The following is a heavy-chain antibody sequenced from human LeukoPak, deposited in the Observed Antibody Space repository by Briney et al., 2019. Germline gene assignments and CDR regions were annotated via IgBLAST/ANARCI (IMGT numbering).Heavy chain of an antibody. CDR3: AKQAAGGPLEY. J-gene: IGHJ4*02. CDR2: IYYTRSI. V-gene: IGHV4-39*01. CDR1: GDSISSSSYY. D-gene: IGHD2-15*01. Sequence: SETLSLTCTVSGDSISSSSYYWAWIRQPPGKGLEWIGSIYYTRSIHYIPSLKSRVTISLDTSKNQFSLNLSSVTAPDTTVYYCAKQAAGGPLEYWGQGTLVTASS.